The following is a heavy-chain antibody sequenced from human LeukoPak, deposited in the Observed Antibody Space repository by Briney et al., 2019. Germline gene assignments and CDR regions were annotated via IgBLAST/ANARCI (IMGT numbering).Heavy chain of an antibody. J-gene: IGHJ3*02. Sequence: SETLSLTCTVSGGSISSSSYYWGWIRQPPGKGLEWIGSIYYSGSTYYNPSLKSRVTISVDTSKNQFSLKLSSVTAADTVVYYCARVSQVGANPTWTGAAFDIWGQGTMVTVSS. CDR3: ARVSQVGANPTWTGAAFDI. D-gene: IGHD1-26*01. CDR2: IYYSGST. V-gene: IGHV4-39*07. CDR1: GGSISSSSYY.